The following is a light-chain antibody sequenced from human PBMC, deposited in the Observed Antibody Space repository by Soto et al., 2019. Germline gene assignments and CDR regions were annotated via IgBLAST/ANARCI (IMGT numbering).Light chain of an antibody. CDR3: QQYRGT. Sequence: EMVLTQSPGTLSLSPGERATLSCRASQSVSSSYLAWYQQKPGQAPRLLIYGASSRATGIPDRFSGSGSGTDFTLTISRLETEYYAVYYCQQYRGTFGQGTKLEIK. J-gene: IGKJ2*02. V-gene: IGKV3-20*01. CDR2: GAS. CDR1: QSVSSSY.